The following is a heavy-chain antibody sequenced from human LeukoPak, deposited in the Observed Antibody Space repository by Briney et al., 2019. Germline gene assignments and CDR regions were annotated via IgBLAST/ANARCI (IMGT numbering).Heavy chain of an antibody. CDR1: GFIFDDYA. CDR2: INWNSGSI. Sequence: LRLSCAASGFIFDDYALHWVRQVPGEGLEWVSGINWNSGSIAYADSVKGRFTISRDNAKNSLYLQMNSLRAEDTALYYCTKSTGTSCYATFDYWGQGTLVTVS. V-gene: IGHV3-9*01. J-gene: IGHJ4*02. D-gene: IGHD2-2*01. CDR3: TKSTGTSCYATFDY.